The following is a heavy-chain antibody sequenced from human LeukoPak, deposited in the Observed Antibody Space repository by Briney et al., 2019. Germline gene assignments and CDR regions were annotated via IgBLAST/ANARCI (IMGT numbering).Heavy chain of an antibody. CDR3: ARDHADAGYNWFDP. CDR2: ISAYNGNT. J-gene: IGHJ5*02. Sequence: ASVRVSCKASGYTFTSYGISWVRQAPGQGLEWMGWISAYNGNTNYAQKLQGRVTMTTDTSTSTAYMELRSLRSDDTAVYYCARDHADAGYNWFDPWGQGTLVTVSS. V-gene: IGHV1-18*01. CDR1: GYTFTSYG.